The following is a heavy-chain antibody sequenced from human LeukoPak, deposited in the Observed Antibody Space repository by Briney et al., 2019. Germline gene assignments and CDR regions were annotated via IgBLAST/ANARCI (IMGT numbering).Heavy chain of an antibody. Sequence: WVRQAPGKGLEWIGSIYYSGSTYYNPSLKSRVTISVDTSKNQFSLKLSSVTAADTAVYYCARVPGYSSGWSAGTFDYWGQGTLVTVSS. J-gene: IGHJ4*02. D-gene: IGHD6-19*01. V-gene: IGHV4-39*01. CDR2: IYYSGST. CDR3: ARVPGYSSGWSAGTFDY.